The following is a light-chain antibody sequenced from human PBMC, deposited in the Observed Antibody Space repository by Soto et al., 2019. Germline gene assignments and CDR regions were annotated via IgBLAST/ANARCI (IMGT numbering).Light chain of an antibody. CDR2: AAS. J-gene: IGKJ4*01. CDR3: QQANTFPLT. V-gene: IGKV1-12*01. Sequence: DIQMTQSPSSVSASVGDRVTITCRASQGIRSWLAWYQQKPGKAPKLLIYAASSLQSGVPSRFSGSGSGTDFTLTISRLQPEDFATYYCQQANTFPLTVGGGTKVEIK. CDR1: QGIRSW.